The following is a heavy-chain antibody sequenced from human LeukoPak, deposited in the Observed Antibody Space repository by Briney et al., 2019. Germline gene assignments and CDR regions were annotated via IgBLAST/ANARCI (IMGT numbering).Heavy chain of an antibody. V-gene: IGHV4-59*01. D-gene: IGHD3-10*01. CDR1: GVSTTNNY. Sequence: PSETLSLTCSVSGVSTTNNYWSWIRQSPGKGLEWIGYMYNTVTTNYNPSLKSRLAMSLDTSKNQFSLKLSSVTAADTAVYYCARVSFYGSGSMFVDYWGPGTLVTVSS. CDR3: ARVSFYGSGSMFVDY. CDR2: MYNTVTT. J-gene: IGHJ4*02.